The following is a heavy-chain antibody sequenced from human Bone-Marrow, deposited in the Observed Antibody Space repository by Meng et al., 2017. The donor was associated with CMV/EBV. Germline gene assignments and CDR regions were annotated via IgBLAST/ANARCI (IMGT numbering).Heavy chain of an antibody. CDR1: GFPFSSYW. V-gene: IGHV3-7*01. CDR3: ASVRCSSTSCHPYYDFWSGSIPYNWFDP. D-gene: IGHD3-3*01. CDR2: IKQDGSEK. Sequence: GGSLRLSCAASGFPFSSYWMSWVRQAPGKGLEWVANIKQDGSEKYYVDSVKGRFTISRDNAKNSLYLQMNSLRAEDTAVYYCASVRCSSTSCHPYYDFWSGSIPYNWFDPWGQGTLVTVSS. J-gene: IGHJ5*02.